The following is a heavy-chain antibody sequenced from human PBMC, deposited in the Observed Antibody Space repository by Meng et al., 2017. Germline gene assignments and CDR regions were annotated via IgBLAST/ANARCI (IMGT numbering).Heavy chain of an antibody. D-gene: IGHD2-15*01. V-gene: IGHV4-61*01. J-gene: IGHJ4*02. CDR3: ARVGYCSGGSCYSD. CDR2: IYYSGST. CDR1: GGFVNRDHYS. Sequence: SETLSLTCTVSGGFVNRDHYSWGWIRQPPGKGLEWIGYIYYSGSTNYNPSLKSRVTISVDTSKNQFSLKLSSVTAADTAVYYCARVGYCSGGSCYSDWGQGTLVTVSS.